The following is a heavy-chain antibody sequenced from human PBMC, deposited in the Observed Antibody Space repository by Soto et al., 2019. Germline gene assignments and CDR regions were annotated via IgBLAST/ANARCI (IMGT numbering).Heavy chain of an antibody. CDR3: AREDPDASVGY. Sequence: SETLSLACTVSGGAMSSYDWTWLLQSPGRGLEWMGYISYSGSTYYNPSLKRRVTSSADTPKNQFSMRMNSMIAPDTDVYYCAREDPDASVGYWGQGTLVT. V-gene: IGHV4-59*01. CDR1: GGAMSSYD. CDR2: ISYSGST. D-gene: IGHD2-15*01. J-gene: IGHJ4*02.